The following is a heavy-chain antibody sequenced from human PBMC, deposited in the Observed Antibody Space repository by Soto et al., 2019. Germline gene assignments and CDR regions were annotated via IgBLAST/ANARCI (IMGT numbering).Heavy chain of an antibody. CDR3: ARDSGYCSGGSCHYNWFDP. CDR1: GYTFTTYG. Sequence: VKVSCKASGYTFTTYGFSWVRQAPGQGLEWMGWISGFYGNTIYAQNLQGRVTLTTDTSTNTAYMELRSLRSDDTAVYYCARDSGYCSGGSCHYNWFDPWGQGTLVTVSS. V-gene: IGHV1-18*01. J-gene: IGHJ5*02. CDR2: ISGFYGNT. D-gene: IGHD2-15*01.